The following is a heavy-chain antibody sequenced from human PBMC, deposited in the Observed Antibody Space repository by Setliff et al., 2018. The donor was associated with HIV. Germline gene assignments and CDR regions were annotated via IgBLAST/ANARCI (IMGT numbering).Heavy chain of an antibody. Sequence: ASVKVSCKASGGSLNNYAISWVRQAPGQGLEWMGGIIPIFGTTTYAQKFQDRVTITTDESTTAFYMELSSLRSEDTALYFCARALNDRWLQPYWFFDLWGRGTQFTVSS. CDR1: GGSLNNYA. V-gene: IGHV1-69*05. CDR2: IIPIFGTT. CDR3: ARALNDRWLQPYWFFDL. D-gene: IGHD5-12*01. J-gene: IGHJ2*01.